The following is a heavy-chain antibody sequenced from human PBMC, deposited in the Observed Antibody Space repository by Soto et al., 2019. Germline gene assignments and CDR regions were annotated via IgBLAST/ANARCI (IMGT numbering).Heavy chain of an antibody. CDR2: LYWDDDQ. D-gene: IGHD2-21*02. CDR1: GLSLRTTGVG. Sequence: QVTLKESGPTLVKPTQTLTLTCTVSGLSLRTTGVGVGWVRQPTVQALEWLALLYWDDDQRYSPSLRRRLTIAKDTSEKPLGLPLTNMAPVDTATYSCAQSRCSGDCREINTSHAYNGVDVWGQGTTVTCSS. V-gene: IGHV2-5*02. J-gene: IGHJ6*02. CDR3: AQSRCSGDCREINTSHAYNGVDV.